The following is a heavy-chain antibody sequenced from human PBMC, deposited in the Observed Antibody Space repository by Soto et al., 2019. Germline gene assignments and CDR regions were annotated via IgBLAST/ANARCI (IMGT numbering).Heavy chain of an antibody. CDR1: GYTFTSYY. CDR3: ARDLEEQLWQGVPYYYYYGMDV. D-gene: IGHD5-18*01. J-gene: IGHJ6*02. CDR2: INPSGGST. Sequence: QVQLVQSGAEVKKPGASVKVSCKASGYTFTSYYMHWVRQAPGQGLEWMGIINPSGGSTSYAQKFQGRVTMTRDTSTSTVYMELSSLRSEDTAVYYCARDLEEQLWQGVPYYYYYGMDVWGQGTTVTVSS. V-gene: IGHV1-46*01.